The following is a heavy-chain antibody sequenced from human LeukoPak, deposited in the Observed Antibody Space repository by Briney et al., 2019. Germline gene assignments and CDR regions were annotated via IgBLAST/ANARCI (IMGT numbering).Heavy chain of an antibody. Sequence: KSSETLSLNCTVSGGSISSYYWSWIRQPAGKGLEWIGRIYASGSTYYNPSLKSRVTMSVDTSKNQFSLRLTTVTAADTAVYYCARDSNLEYSSSRGLGRWGQGTLVTVSS. V-gene: IGHV4-4*07. CDR1: GGSISSYY. CDR3: ARDSNLEYSSSRGLGR. J-gene: IGHJ4*02. CDR2: IYASGST. D-gene: IGHD6-6*01.